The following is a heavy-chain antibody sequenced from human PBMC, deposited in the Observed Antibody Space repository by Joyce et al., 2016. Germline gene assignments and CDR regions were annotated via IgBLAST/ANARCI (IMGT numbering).Heavy chain of an antibody. J-gene: IGHJ4*02. CDR1: GFTFSNAW. Sequence: EVQVVESGWDLYQLGESLRSSFQASGFTFSNAWMGWVGQAPGKGLEWIARIKSKAAGGTTDYAAPVKGRFTISRDDSNNMLYLQMNSLKTEDTAVYYCTADLPGGISDYFDYWGQGTLVTVSS. CDR3: TADLPGGISDYFDY. CDR2: IKSKAAGGTT. V-gene: IGHV3-15*01. D-gene: IGHD4-23*01.